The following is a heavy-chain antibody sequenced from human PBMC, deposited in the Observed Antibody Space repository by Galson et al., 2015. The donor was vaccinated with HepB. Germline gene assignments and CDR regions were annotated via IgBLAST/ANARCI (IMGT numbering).Heavy chain of an antibody. CDR3: TTVSITMVRGATHYGMDV. J-gene: IGHJ6*02. CDR2: ISSSSSYI. V-gene: IGHV3-21*03. Sequence: SLRLSCAASGFTFSSYSMNWVRQAPGKGLEWVSSISSSSSYIYYADSVKGRFTISRDNAKNSLYLQMNSLKTEDTAVYYCTTVSITMVRGATHYGMDVWGQGTTVTVSS. D-gene: IGHD3-10*01. CDR1: GFTFSSYS.